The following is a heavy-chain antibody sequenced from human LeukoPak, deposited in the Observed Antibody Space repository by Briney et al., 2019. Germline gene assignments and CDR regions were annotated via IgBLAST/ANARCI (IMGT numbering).Heavy chain of an antibody. V-gene: IGHV3-53*01. Sequence: GGSLRLSCAASGFTVSSNYMSWVRQAPGKGLEWVSVIYSGGSTYYADSVKGRFTISRDNSKNTLYLQMNSLRAEDTAVYYCARRYYYGSGTQPLDYWGQGTLVTVSS. J-gene: IGHJ4*02. D-gene: IGHD3-10*01. CDR1: GFTVSSNY. CDR3: ARRYYYGSGTQPLDY. CDR2: IYSGGST.